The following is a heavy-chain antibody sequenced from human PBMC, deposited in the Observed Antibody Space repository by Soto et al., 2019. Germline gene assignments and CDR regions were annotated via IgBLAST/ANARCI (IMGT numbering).Heavy chain of an antibody. J-gene: IGHJ4*02. D-gene: IGHD3-9*01. CDR2: ISDSGSS. CDR1: GGSISSGRFY. Sequence: SEILSLTCTVSGGSISSGRFYWSWIRQHPGKGLEWIGHISDSGSSYYNPSLESRVTISVDTSENQFSLKLSAVTAADTAVYFCARTTFYDIFTAYYSLFDYWGQGTKVTVS. V-gene: IGHV4-31*03. CDR3: ARTTFYDIFTAYYSLFDY.